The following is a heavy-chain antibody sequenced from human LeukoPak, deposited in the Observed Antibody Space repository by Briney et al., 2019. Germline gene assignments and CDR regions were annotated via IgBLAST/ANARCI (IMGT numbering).Heavy chain of an antibody. CDR2: ISGSGGST. V-gene: IGHV3-23*01. Sequence: GGSLRLSCAASGFTFSSYAMRWVRQAPGKGLEWVSAISGSGGSTYYADSVKGRFTISRDNSKNTLYLQMNSLRAEDTAVYYCAKDSSPHYYDSSRYEDYWGQGTLVTVSS. D-gene: IGHD3-22*01. J-gene: IGHJ4*02. CDR1: GFTFSSYA. CDR3: AKDSSPHYYDSSRYEDY.